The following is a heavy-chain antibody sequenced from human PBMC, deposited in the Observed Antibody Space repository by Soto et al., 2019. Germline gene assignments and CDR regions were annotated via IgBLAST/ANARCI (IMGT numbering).Heavy chain of an antibody. CDR2: ISGHKGKT. Sequence: QVQLVQSGAEVKKPGASVKVSCKASGYTFARYAITWVRQARGQGLEWMGWISGHKGKTNYAQRLQGRVTMSIDTSTSTAHMEVNSLRSDDTAVYFCARALEVGTTAYYFDYWGQGTLVTVSS. CDR1: GYTFARYA. CDR3: ARALEVGTTAYYFDY. D-gene: IGHD1-26*01. J-gene: IGHJ4*02. V-gene: IGHV1-18*01.